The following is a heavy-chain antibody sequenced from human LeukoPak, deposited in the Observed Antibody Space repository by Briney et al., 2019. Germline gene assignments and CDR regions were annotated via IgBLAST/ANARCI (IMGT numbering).Heavy chain of an antibody. D-gene: IGHD3-9*01. CDR1: GYSFTSYW. CDR2: IYPGDSDT. CDR3: ARRTPDYYDILTGYGWFDP. J-gene: IGHJ5*02. V-gene: IGHV5-51*01. Sequence: GESLKISCKGSGYSFTSYWIGWVRQMPGKGLEWMGIIYPGDSDTRYSPSFQGQVTISADKSISTAYLQWSSLKASDTAMYYCARRTPDYYDILTGYGWFDPWGQGTLVTVSS.